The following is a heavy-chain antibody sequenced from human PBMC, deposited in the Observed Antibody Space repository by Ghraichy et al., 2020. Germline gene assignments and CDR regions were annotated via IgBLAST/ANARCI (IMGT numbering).Heavy chain of an antibody. J-gene: IGHJ4*02. D-gene: IGHD6-19*01. CDR1: GFTFDDYA. Sequence: GGSLRLSCAASGFTFDDYAMHWVRQAPGKGLEWVSGISWNSGSIGYADSVKGRFTISRDNAKNSLYLQMNSLRAEDTALYYCAKSYGSSGWYPPDYWGQGTLVTVSS. CDR2: ISWNSGSI. V-gene: IGHV3-9*01. CDR3: AKSYGSSGWYPPDY.